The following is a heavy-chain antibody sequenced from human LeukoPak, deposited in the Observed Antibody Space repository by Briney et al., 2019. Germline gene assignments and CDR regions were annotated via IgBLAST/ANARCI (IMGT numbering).Heavy chain of an antibody. V-gene: IGHV3-48*04. Sequence: GGSLRLSCAASGFTFSSYSMNWVRQAPGKGLEWVSYISSSSSTIYYADSVKGRFTISRDNAKNSLYLQMNSLRAEDTAVYYCAREGYGDYSYFDYWGQGTLVTVSS. CDR3: AREGYGDYSYFDY. CDR2: ISSSSSTI. J-gene: IGHJ4*02. CDR1: GFTFSSYS. D-gene: IGHD4-17*01.